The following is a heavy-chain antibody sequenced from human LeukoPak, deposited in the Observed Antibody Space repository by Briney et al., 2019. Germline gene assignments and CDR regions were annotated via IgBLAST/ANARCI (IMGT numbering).Heavy chain of an antibody. CDR2: IIPILGIA. CDR1: GGTFSSYA. J-gene: IGHJ6*02. D-gene: IGHD5-24*01. V-gene: IGHV1-69*04. Sequence: ASVKVSCKASGGTFSSYAISWVRQAPGQGREWMGRIIPILGIANYAQKFQGRVTITADKSTGTAYMELNSLRSEDTAVYYCARRMANNYYYGMDVWGQGTTVTVSS. CDR3: ARRMANNYYYGMDV.